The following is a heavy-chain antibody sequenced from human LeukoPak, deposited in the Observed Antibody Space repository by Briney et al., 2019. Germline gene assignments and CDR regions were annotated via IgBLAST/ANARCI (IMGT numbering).Heavy chain of an antibody. Sequence: SETLSLTCAVYGGSFSGYYWSWIRQPPGKGPEWIGYIYYSGSTNYNPSLKSRVTISVDTSKNQFSLKLSSVTAADTAVYYCARFTPYYDILTGYSHFDYWGQGTLVTVSS. V-gene: IGHV4-59*01. D-gene: IGHD3-9*01. CDR1: GGSFSGYY. CDR3: ARFTPYYDILTGYSHFDY. J-gene: IGHJ4*02. CDR2: IYYSGST.